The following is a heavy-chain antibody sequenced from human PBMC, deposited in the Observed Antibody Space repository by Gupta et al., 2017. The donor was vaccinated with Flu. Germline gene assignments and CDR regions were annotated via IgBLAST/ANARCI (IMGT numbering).Heavy chain of an antibody. CDR2: IWYDDNVK. Sequence: LEWVAVIWYDDNVKHYVDSVKGRFTIARDHSKNTLYLQMNSLRGEDTAVYYCARGFPCRTSGYRQPVDYWGQGTLVTVSS. J-gene: IGHJ4*02. V-gene: IGHV3-33*01. D-gene: IGHD2-2*01. CDR3: ARGFPCRTSGYRQPVDY.